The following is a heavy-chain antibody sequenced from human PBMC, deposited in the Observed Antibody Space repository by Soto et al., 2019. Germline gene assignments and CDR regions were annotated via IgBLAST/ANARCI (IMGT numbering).Heavy chain of an antibody. V-gene: IGHV3-21*01. J-gene: IGHJ5*02. CDR3: ARTRADCSSTSCRKLTPEWFDP. CDR2: ISSSSSYI. Sequence: GGSLRLSCAASGFTFSSYSMNWVRQAPGKGLEWVSSISSSSSYIYYADSVKGRFTISRDNAKNSLYLQMNSLRAEDTAVYYCARTRADCSSTSCRKLTPEWFDPWGQGTLVTVSS. D-gene: IGHD2-2*01. CDR1: GFTFSSYS.